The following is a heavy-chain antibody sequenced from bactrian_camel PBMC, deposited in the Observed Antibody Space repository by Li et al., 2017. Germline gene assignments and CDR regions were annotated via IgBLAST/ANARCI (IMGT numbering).Heavy chain of an antibody. D-gene: IGHD2*01. CDR1: GDTNNAYC. J-gene: IGHJ4*01. V-gene: IGHV3S55*01. Sequence: HVQLVESGGGAGQAGGSLRLSCTLSGDTNNAYCVAWFRQAPGKEREERAAIDSEGSSTTVDSVKGRFTASLDSASNTASLQMNNLRPEDTALYYCAAGWKGGSCDYRYKGQGTQVTVS. CDR2: IDSEGSS.